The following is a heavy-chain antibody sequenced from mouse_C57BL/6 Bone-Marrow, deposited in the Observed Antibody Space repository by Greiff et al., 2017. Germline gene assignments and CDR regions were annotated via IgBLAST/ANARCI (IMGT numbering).Heavy chain of an antibody. J-gene: IGHJ2*01. CDR1: GYTFTSYW. V-gene: IGHV1-59*01. CDR2: IDPSDSYT. CDR3: ARRPFYGSSYYFDD. Sequence: QVQLQQPGAELVRPGTSVKLSCKASGYTFTSYWLHWVKQRPGQGLEWIGVIDPSDSYTNSNQKFKGKATLTVDPSSSTAYMQLSSLTSEDSAVYYCARRPFYGSSYYFDDRGQGTTLTVSS. D-gene: IGHD1-1*01.